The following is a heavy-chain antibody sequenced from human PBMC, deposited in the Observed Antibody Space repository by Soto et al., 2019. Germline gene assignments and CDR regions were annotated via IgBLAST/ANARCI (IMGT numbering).Heavy chain of an antibody. D-gene: IGHD6-13*01. CDR3: ARDRWYSRSWYSSGMDA. Sequence: GASVKVSCKASGYAFTSYYSHWVRQAPGQGLEWMGIINPSGGSTSYAQKFQGRVTMTRDTSTSTVYMELSSLRSEDTAVYYCARDRWYSRSWYSSGMDAWGQGNTVTVSS. CDR2: INPSGGST. V-gene: IGHV1-46*01. CDR1: GYAFTSYY. J-gene: IGHJ6*02.